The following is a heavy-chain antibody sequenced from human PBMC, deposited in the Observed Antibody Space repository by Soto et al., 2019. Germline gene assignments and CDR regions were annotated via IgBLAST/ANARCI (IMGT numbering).Heavy chain of an antibody. CDR1: RFTFSNYD. CDR3: AKDQSQWGGFDY. V-gene: IGHV3-30*18. D-gene: IGHD3-16*01. J-gene: IGHJ4*02. Sequence: QVQLVESGEGVVQPGRSLRLSCAASRFTFSNYDMHWVRQAPGKGLEWVAVISDDGRNKYYGDSVKGRFTISRDNSKNTLYLQMNSLRAEDTAVYYCAKDQSQWGGFDYWGQGTLVTVSS. CDR2: ISDDGRNK.